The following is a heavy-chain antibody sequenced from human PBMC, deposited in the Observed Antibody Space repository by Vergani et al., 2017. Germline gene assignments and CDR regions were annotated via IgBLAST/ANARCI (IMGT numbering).Heavy chain of an antibody. CDR3: ARGRKWELLGWPFDY. V-gene: IGHV4-59*01. J-gene: IGHJ4*02. D-gene: IGHD1-26*01. CDR2: ISYSGST. CDR1: GGSISTYY. Sequence: QVQLQESGPGLVKPSETLSLTCTVSGGSISTYYWSWIRQPPGKGLEWIGYISYSGSTNYNPSLKSRVTISVDTSKNQFSLKLSSVTAADTAGYYCARGRKWELLGWPFDYWGQGTLVTVSS.